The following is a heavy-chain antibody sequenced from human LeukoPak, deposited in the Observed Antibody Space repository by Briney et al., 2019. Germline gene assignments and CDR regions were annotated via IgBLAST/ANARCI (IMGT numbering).Heavy chain of an antibody. V-gene: IGHV3-30-3*01. CDR1: GFSFSSNW. CDR2: ISYDGSNK. D-gene: IGHD6-13*01. J-gene: IGHJ4*02. CDR3: ARARIAAAGHFDY. Sequence: GGSLRLSCAAPGFSFSSNWMGWVRQAPGKGLEWVAVISYDGSNKYYADSVKGRFTISRDNSKNTLYLQMNSLRAEDTAVYYCARARIAAAGHFDYWGQGTLVTVSS.